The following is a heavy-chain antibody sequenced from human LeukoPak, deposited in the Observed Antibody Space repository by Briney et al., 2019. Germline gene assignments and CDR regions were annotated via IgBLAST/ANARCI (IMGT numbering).Heavy chain of an antibody. CDR1: SGSISSYY. J-gene: IGHJ4*02. D-gene: IGHD6-6*01. CDR2: IYYSGST. CDR3: ARGVEYSSSSVLGY. Sequence: SETLSLTCTVSSGSISSYYWSWIRQPPGKGLEWIGHIYYSGSTNYNPSLKSRVTISVDTSKNQFSLKLSSVTAADTAVYYCARGVEYSSSSVLGYWGQGTLVTVSS. V-gene: IGHV4-59*01.